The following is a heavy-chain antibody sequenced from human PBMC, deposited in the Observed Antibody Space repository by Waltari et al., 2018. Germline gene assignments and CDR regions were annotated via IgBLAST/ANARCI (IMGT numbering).Heavy chain of an antibody. Sequence: QVQLQESGPGLVKPSQTLSLTCTVSGGSISSGSYYWSWIRQPAGKGLEWIGRIYTNGSTNYNPSLKSRVTISVETSKNQCSLKRSSVTAADTAVYYCASALAITRVRGVTGTGAYYGMDVWGQGTTVTVSS. D-gene: IGHD3-10*01. CDR1: GGSISSGSYY. CDR2: IYTNGST. CDR3: ASALAITRVRGVTGTGAYYGMDV. V-gene: IGHV4-61*02. J-gene: IGHJ6*02.